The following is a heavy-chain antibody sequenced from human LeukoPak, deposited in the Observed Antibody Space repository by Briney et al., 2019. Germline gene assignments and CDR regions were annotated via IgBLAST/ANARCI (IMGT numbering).Heavy chain of an antibody. J-gene: IGHJ4*02. CDR3: ARHFAATIDY. Sequence: PSETLSLTCAVYGGSFSGYYWSWIRQPPGKGLEWIGEINHSGSTNYNPSLKSRVTISVDTSKNQFSLKLSSVTAADTAVYYCARHFAATIDYWGQGTLVTVSS. D-gene: IGHD2-15*01. V-gene: IGHV4-34*01. CDR1: GGSFSGYY. CDR2: INHSGST.